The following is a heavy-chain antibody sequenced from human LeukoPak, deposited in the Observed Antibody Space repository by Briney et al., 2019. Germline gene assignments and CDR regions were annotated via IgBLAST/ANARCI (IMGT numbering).Heavy chain of an antibody. V-gene: IGHV4-59*01. CDR1: GGSISSYY. CDR2: IYYSGST. CDR3: ARVSGRSSPPSYYYYYMDV. J-gene: IGHJ6*03. Sequence: SETLSLTCTVSGGSISSYYWSWIRQPPGKGLEWIGYIYYSGSTNYNPSLKSRVTISVDTSKNQFSLKLSSVTAADTAVYYCARVSGRSSPPSYYYYYMDVWGKGTTVTISS.